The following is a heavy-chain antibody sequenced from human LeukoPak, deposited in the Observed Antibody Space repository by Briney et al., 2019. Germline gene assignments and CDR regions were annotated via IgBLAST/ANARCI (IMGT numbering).Heavy chain of an antibody. CDR3: ARDLPPYYFDY. CDR1: GASISSHY. J-gene: IGHJ4*02. Sequence: KPSETLSLTCSVSGASISSHYWSWIRQPPGKGLEWIGYIHYSGSTNCNPSLKSRVTISIDTSKNQFSLKLNSVTAPDTAVYYCARDLPPYYFDYWGQGTLVTVSS. V-gene: IGHV4-4*08. CDR2: IHYSGST.